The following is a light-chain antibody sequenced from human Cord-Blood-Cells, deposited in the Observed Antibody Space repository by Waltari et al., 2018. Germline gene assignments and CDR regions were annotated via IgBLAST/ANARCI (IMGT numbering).Light chain of an antibody. V-gene: IGLV3-1*01. J-gene: IGLJ1*01. CDR1: KLRDKY. Sequence: YELTQPPSAPVSTAQTPTITCSGDKLRDKYASWYQQKQGQSPVLVIYQDSKRPSGIPERFSGSNAGKTATLTISGTQAMDEAEYYCQAWDSSTYVFGTGTKVTVL. CDR2: QDS. CDR3: QAWDSSTYV.